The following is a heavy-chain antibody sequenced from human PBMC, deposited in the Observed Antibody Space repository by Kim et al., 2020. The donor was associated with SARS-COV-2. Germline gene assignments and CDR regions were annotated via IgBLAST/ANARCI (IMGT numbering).Heavy chain of an antibody. D-gene: IGHD3-9*01. Sequence: GESLKISCKGSGYSFTSYWIDWVRQMPGKGLEWMGIIYPGDSDTRYSPSFQGQVTISADKSISTAYLQWSSLKASDTAMYYCARPAGYYDILTGYYKGGVWEYYFDYWGQGTLVTVSS. CDR1: GYSFTSYW. CDR3: ARPAGYYDILTGYYKGGVWEYYFDY. V-gene: IGHV5-51*01. CDR2: IYPGDSDT. J-gene: IGHJ4*02.